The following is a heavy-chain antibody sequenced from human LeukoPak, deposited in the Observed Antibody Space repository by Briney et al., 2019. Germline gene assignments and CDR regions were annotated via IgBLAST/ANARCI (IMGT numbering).Heavy chain of an antibody. J-gene: IGHJ5*02. CDR3: ARDRYFDYIRFDP. Sequence: PSETLSLTCTVSGGSTTSGDYYWGWLLHPPGKGLEWFAYIYCSGSTYYNPSHERRVTISVDTSKNQFSLKLSSVTAADTAVYYGARDRYFDYIRFDPWGQGTLVTVSS. CDR1: GGSTTSGDYY. D-gene: IGHD3-9*01. V-gene: IGHV4-30-4*08. CDR2: IYCSGST.